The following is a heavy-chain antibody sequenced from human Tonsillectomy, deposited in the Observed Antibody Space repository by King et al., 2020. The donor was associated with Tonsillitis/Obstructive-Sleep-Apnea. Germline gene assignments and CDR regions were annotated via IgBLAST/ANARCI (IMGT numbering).Heavy chain of an antibody. CDR1: GDSISSSSYY. CDR2: IYYSGST. CDR3: AREHYCCSSGRDHYGMAV. D-gene: IGHD3-22*01. J-gene: IGHJ6*04. Sequence: QLQESGPGLVKPSETLSLTCTVSGDSISSSSYYWGWIRQPPGKGLEWIGSIYYSGSTYYNPSLKSRVTMSVDTSKNQFSLKLSSVTAADTAVYYCAREHYCCSSGRDHYGMAVWDKRTTVTVTS. V-gene: IGHV4-39*02.